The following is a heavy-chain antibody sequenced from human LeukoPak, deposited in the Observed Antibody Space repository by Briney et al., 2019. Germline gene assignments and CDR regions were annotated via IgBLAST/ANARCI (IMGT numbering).Heavy chain of an antibody. CDR3: AREGPANRYYYYMDV. D-gene: IGHD1/OR15-1a*01. V-gene: IGHV4-59*01. CDR2: IYYSGST. Sequence: PSETLSLTCTVSGGSISSYYWSWIRQPPGKGLEWIGYIYYSGSTNYNPSLKSRVTISVDTSKNQFSLKLSSVTAADTAVYYCAREGPANRYYYYMDVWGKGTTVTVSS. J-gene: IGHJ6*03. CDR1: GGSISSYY.